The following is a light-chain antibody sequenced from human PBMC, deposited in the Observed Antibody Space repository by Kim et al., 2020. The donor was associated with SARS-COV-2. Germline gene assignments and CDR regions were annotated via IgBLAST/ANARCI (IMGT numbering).Light chain of an antibody. V-gene: IGKV3-20*01. CDR2: GAS. CDR3: QQYGRSLT. Sequence: LSPGERATLSCRASQSVSSSYLAWYQQKPGQAPRLLIYGASSRATGIADRFSGSGSGTDFTLTSSRLEPEDFAVYYCQQYGRSLTFGGGTKVDIK. CDR1: QSVSSSY. J-gene: IGKJ4*01.